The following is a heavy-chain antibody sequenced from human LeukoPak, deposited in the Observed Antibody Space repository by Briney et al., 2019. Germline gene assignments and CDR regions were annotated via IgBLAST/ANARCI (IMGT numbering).Heavy chain of an antibody. CDR1: GGTFSSYA. V-gene: IGHV1-69*13. CDR2: IIPIFGTA. Sequence: SAKVSCKASGGTFSSYAISWVRQAPGQGLEWMGGIIPIFGTANYAQKFQGRVTITADESTSTAYMELSSLRSEDTAVYYCARGGFRDYYYYMDVWGKGTTVTISS. CDR3: ARGGFRDYYYYMDV. J-gene: IGHJ6*03. D-gene: IGHD3-10*01.